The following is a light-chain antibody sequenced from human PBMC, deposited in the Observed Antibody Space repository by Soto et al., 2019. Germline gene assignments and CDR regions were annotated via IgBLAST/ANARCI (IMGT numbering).Light chain of an antibody. V-gene: IGKV3-20*01. J-gene: IGKJ5*01. CDR3: QQYGNSPIT. CDR1: QGVTTN. Sequence: EIVLTQSPGTLSLSPGERATLSCRASQGVTTNFAWYQQKSGQSPRLLIYDASNRATGIPARFSGSGSGTDFTLTISRLEPEDFAVYYCQQYGNSPITFGQGTRLEIK. CDR2: DAS.